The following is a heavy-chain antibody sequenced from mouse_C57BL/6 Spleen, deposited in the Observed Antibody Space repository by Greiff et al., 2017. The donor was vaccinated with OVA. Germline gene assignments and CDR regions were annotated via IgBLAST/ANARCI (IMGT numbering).Heavy chain of an antibody. CDR2: ISYDGSN. Sequence: VQLKESGPGLVKPSQSLSLTCSVTGYSITSGYYWNWIRQFPGNKLEWMGYISYDGSNNYNPSLKNRISITRDTSKNQFFLKLNSVTTEDTATYYCAREEELLRSAWFAYWGQGTLVTVSA. V-gene: IGHV3-6*01. CDR1: GYSITSGYY. D-gene: IGHD1-1*01. J-gene: IGHJ3*01. CDR3: AREEELLRSAWFAY.